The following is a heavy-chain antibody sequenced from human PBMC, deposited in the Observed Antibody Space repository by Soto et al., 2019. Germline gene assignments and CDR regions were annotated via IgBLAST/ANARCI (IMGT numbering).Heavy chain of an antibody. J-gene: IGHJ6*02. V-gene: IGHV1-2*02. Sequence: ASVNVSCKTSGGTFSSYTISLVRQAPGRGLVWVGSMDPIPGGTDYEERRRDRVTMTRDTSINTAYLELGRRRSDDTAIYFCARGRDAASQFYSPHGMDVWGQGTTVTVSS. CDR3: ARGRDAASQFYSPHGMDV. D-gene: IGHD2-15*01. CDR1: GGTFSSYT. CDR2: MDPIPGGT.